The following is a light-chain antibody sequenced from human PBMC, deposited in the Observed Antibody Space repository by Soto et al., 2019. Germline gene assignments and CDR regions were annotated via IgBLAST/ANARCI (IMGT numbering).Light chain of an antibody. V-gene: IGLV2-8*01. J-gene: IGLJ2*01. CDR1: SSDVGGYHY. CDR2: EVT. CDR3: SSYAGSNNLV. Sequence: QSALTQPHSASGSPGQSVTISCTGTSSDVGGYHYVSWYQQHPGKAPKLMIHEVTKRPSGVPDRFSGSKSGNTASLTVSGLQGEDEADYYCSSYAGSNNLVFGGGTKLTVL.